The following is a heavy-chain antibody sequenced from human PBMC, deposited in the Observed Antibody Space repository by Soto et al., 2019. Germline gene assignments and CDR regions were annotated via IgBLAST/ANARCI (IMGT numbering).Heavy chain of an antibody. CDR3: AKLYIVLVPAAMPYY. D-gene: IGHD2-2*01. V-gene: IGHV3-23*01. CDR1: GFTSSSYA. J-gene: IGHJ4*02. Sequence: GVLRLSCAASGFTSSSYAMSWVRQAPGKGLEWVSAISGSGGSTYYADSVKGRFTISRDNSKNTLYLQMNSLRAEDTAVYYCAKLYIVLVPAAMPYYWGQGTLVPVSS. CDR2: ISGSGGST.